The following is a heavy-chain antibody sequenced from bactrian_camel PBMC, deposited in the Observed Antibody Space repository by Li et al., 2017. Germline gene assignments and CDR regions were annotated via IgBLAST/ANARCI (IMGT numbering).Heavy chain of an antibody. Sequence: HVQLVESGGGLVQPGGSLRLSCAASGFPFSLYTMTWVRQARGKGLEWVSSISSDGSMTYYGDSVKGRYTMSQDNAKNTWYLQLNNLEPADTAMYYCAAAVGHASDGCLSGSRSTYNYWGQGTQVTVS. CDR2: ISSDGSMT. CDR3: AAAVGHASDGCLSGSRSTYNY. V-gene: IGHV3-2*01. CDR1: GFPFSLYT. D-gene: IGHD1*01. J-gene: IGHJ4*01.